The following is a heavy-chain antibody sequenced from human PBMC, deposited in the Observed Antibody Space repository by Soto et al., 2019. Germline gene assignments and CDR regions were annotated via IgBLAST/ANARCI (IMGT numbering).Heavy chain of an antibody. V-gene: IGHV3-30*18. D-gene: IGHD6-19*01. CDR3: AKEGHTSGRCGCFNI. J-gene: IGHJ3*02. CDR1: GFTLSSSV. CDR2: ISFDGRND. Sequence: GGSLRLSCEASGFTLSSSVMHWVRQAPGKRLEWLSVISFDGRNDLHAGAVKGRFTISRDISKNMVYLQMNGLRPDDTAMYFCAKEGHTSGRCGCFNIWGQGTMVTVSS.